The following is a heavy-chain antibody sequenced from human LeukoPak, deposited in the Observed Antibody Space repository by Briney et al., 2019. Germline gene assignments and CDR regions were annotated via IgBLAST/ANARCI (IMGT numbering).Heavy chain of an antibody. V-gene: IGHV4-59*08. Sequence: SETLSLTCTVSGDSISRYYWSWIRQPPGKGLEWIGYIYYSGSANYNPSLKSRVTISVDTSKNQFSLKLYSVTAADTAVYYCARHRSKWLQSSFDYWGQGTLVTVSS. CDR1: GDSISRYY. J-gene: IGHJ4*02. CDR2: IYYSGSA. CDR3: ARHRSKWLQSSFDY. D-gene: IGHD5-24*01.